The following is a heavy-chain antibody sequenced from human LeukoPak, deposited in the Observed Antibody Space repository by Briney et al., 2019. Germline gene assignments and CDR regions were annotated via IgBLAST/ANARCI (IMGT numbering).Heavy chain of an antibody. CDR2: INWNGGST. CDR3: ARIAMAGIGDGFDI. CDR1: GFTVSSNY. V-gene: IGHV3-20*04. J-gene: IGHJ3*02. D-gene: IGHD6-19*01. Sequence: PGGSLRLSCAASGFTVSSNYMNWVRQAPGKGLEWVSGINWNGGSTGYADSVKGRFTISRDNARNSLYLQMNSLRAEDTALYYCARIAMAGIGDGFDIWGQGTMVTVSS.